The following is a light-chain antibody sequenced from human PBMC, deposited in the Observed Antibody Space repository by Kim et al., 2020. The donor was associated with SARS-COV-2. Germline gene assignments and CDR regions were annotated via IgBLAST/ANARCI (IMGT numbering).Light chain of an antibody. CDR3: QQYGRTPRT. CDR1: QSVTY. J-gene: IGKJ1*01. Sequence: SWSPGESATLSCRANQSVTYLAWYPQKPGQAPSLLMFRASSRAPGIPDRFSGSGSGTDFTLTIDRLEPEDFAVYYCQQYGRTPRTFGQGTKVDIK. V-gene: IGKV3-20*01. CDR2: RAS.